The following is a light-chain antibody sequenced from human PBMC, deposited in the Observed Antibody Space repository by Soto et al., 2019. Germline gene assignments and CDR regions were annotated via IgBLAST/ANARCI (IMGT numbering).Light chain of an antibody. V-gene: IGKV1-5*03. J-gene: IGKJ1*01. CDR3: LQYKSYSRT. CDR1: QSISSW. Sequence: DIQMTQSPSTLSASVGDRVTITCRASQSISSWLAWFQQRPGKAPKLLIYKASSLESGVPSRFSGSGSGTEFSLTISSLQPDDFATYYCLQYKSYSRTFGQGTKGEIK. CDR2: KAS.